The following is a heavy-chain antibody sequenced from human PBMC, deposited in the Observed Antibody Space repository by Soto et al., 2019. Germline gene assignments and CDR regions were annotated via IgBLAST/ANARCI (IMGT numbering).Heavy chain of an antibody. J-gene: IGHJ5*02. CDR1: GFTFSSYA. Sequence: LRLSCAASGFTFSSYAMSWVRQDQGKGLEWVSAISGSGGSTYYADSVKGRFTISRDNSKNTLYLQMNSLRAEDTAVYYCAKGIAARQYNWFDPWGDVTLFTVSS. D-gene: IGHD6-6*01. V-gene: IGHV3-23*01. CDR3: AKGIAARQYNWFDP. CDR2: ISGSGGST.